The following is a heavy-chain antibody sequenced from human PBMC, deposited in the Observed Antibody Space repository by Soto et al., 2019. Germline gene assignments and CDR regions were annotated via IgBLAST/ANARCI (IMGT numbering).Heavy chain of an antibody. D-gene: IGHD6-19*01. CDR1: GFTFSSYS. CDR3: ARGVPQWLVYNFDY. V-gene: IGHV4-34*01. CDR2: INHSGST. Sequence: VQLVESGGGLVKPGGSLRLSCAASGFTFSSYSMNWVRQAPGKGLEWIGEINHSGSTNYNPSLKSRVTISVDTSKNQFSLKLSSVIAADTAVYYCARGVPQWLVYNFDYWGQGTLVTVSS. J-gene: IGHJ4*02.